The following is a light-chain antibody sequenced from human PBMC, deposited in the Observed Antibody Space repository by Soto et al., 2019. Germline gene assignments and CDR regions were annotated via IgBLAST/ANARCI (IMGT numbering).Light chain of an antibody. CDR3: QQRSNWPLT. CDR1: QSVSNY. J-gene: IGKJ3*01. Sequence: EIVLTQSPATLSLSPGERATLSCSASQSVSNYFAWYQQKPGQAPRLLIYDASNRATGIPARFSGSGSGTDFTLTISSLEPEDFAVYYCQQRSNWPLTFGPGTKVDIK. CDR2: DAS. V-gene: IGKV3-11*01.